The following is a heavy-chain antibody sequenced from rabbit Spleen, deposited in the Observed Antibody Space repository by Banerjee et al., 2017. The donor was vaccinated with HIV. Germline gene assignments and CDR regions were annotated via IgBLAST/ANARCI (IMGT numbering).Heavy chain of an antibody. CDR2: IYNVDGST. CDR3: ARGSATMTMVITGYYLAL. Sequence: QEQLVESGGGLVQPEGSLTLTCTASGFSFSSSYYMCWVRQAPGKGPEWIACIYNVDGSTYYASWAKGRFTISKTSSTTVTLQMTSLTAADTATYFCARGSATMTMVITGYYLALWGPGTLVTVS. CDR1: GFSFSSSYY. D-gene: IGHD2-1*01. V-gene: IGHV1S45*01. J-gene: IGHJ4*01.